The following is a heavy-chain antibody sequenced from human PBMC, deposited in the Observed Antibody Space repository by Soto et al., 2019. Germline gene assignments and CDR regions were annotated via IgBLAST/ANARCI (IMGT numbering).Heavy chain of an antibody. Sequence: SVKVSCKASGGTFSSYTISWVRQAPGQGLEWMGRIIPILGIANYAQKFQGRVTITADKSTSTAYMELSSLRSEDTAVYYCARQTAARAAFDIWGQGTMVTVSS. CDR1: GGTFSSYT. J-gene: IGHJ3*02. V-gene: IGHV1-69*02. CDR3: ARQTAARAAFDI. CDR2: IIPILGIA.